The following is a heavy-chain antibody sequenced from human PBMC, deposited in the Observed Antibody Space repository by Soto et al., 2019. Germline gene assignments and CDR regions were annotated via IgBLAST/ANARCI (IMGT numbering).Heavy chain of an antibody. CDR1: GFTFSSYA. Sequence: GGSLRLSCAASGFTFSSYAMHWVRQAPGKGLEWVAVISYDGSNKYYADSVKGRFTISRDNSKNTLYLQMNSLRAEDTAVYYCARAHQQQLVLRNYYYGMDVWGQGTTVTVSS. V-gene: IGHV3-30-3*01. CDR2: ISYDGSNK. CDR3: ARAHQQQLVLRNYYYGMDV. J-gene: IGHJ6*02. D-gene: IGHD6-13*01.